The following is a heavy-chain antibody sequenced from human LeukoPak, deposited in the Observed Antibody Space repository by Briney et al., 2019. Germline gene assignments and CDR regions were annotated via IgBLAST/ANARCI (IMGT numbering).Heavy chain of an antibody. D-gene: IGHD4-23*01. V-gene: IGHV4-59*08. CDR3: ANSPRGTEYFHH. J-gene: IGHJ1*01. CDR2: INYSGST. Sequence: SETLSLTCTVSGGSISSYYWSWIRQPPGKGLEWIGYINYSGSTNYNPSLKSRVTISGDTSKNQFSLKLSSVTAADTAVYYCANSPRGTEYFHHWGQGPLVTVSS. CDR1: GGSISSYY.